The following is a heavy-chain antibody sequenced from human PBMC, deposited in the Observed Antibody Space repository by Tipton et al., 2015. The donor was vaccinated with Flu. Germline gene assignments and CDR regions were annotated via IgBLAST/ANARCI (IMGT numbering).Heavy chain of an antibody. D-gene: IGHD2-2*02. J-gene: IGHJ4*02. CDR1: GYSFSDFY. CDR3: ARAHAIGVPAAIRVFDC. V-gene: IGHV1-2*06. CDR2: IHPKNGDT. Sequence: QVQLVQSGAEVKKPGASVKVSCRSSGYSFSDFYVHWVRQAPGRGLEWMGRIHPKNGDTNYPKKFQGRVTMTRDRSINTVYMELSGLRSDDTAVYYCARAHAIGVPAAIRVFDCWGQGTLVTVSS.